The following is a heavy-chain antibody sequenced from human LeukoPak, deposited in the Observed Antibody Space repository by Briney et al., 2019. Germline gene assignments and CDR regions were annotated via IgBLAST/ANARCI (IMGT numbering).Heavy chain of an antibody. V-gene: IGHV4-34*01. CDR2: INHSGST. J-gene: IGHJ6*02. D-gene: IGHD3-9*01. Sequence: SETLSLTCAVYGGSFSGYYWSWIRQPPGKGLEWIGEINHSGSTNYNPSLKSRVTISVDTSKSQFSLKLSSVTAADTAVYYCASPYYDILTGYYNGYYYGMDVWGQGTTVTVSS. CDR1: GGSFSGYY. CDR3: ASPYYDILTGYYNGYYYGMDV.